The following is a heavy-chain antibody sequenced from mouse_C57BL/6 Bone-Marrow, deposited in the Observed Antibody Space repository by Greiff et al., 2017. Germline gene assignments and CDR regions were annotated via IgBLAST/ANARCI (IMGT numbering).Heavy chain of an antibody. J-gene: IGHJ2*01. CDR1: GYTFTDYE. CDR3: TRETEIYYGSSYDYFDY. Sequence: VKLMESGAELVRPGASVTLSCKASGYTFTDYEMHWVKQTPVHGLEWIGAIDPETGGTAYNQKFKGKAILTADKSSSTAYMELRSLTSEDSAVYYCTRETEIYYGSSYDYFDYWGQGTTLTVSS. CDR2: IDPETGGT. D-gene: IGHD1-1*01. V-gene: IGHV1-15*01.